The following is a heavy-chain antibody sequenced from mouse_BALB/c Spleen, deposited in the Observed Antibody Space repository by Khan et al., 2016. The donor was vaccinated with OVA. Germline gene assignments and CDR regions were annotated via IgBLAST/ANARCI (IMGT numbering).Heavy chain of an antibody. CDR3: ARAYYRYDGYYAMDY. D-gene: IGHD2-14*01. CDR2: IWGGGGT. Sequence: QVQLKQSGPGLVAPSQSLSITCTVSGFSLSRYNIHWVRQPPGKGLEWLGMIWGGGGTDYNSTLKSRLSISKDNPKSQVFSKMNSLQTDDTAMYYCARAYYRYDGYYAMDYWGQGTSVTVSS. CDR1: GFSLSRYN. V-gene: IGHV2-6-4*01. J-gene: IGHJ4*01.